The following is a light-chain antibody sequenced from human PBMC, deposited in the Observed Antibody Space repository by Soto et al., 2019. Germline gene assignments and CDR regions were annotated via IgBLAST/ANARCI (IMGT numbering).Light chain of an antibody. CDR2: TYN. V-gene: IGLV1-44*01. J-gene: IGLJ3*02. CDR1: RSNIGSYT. Sequence: QTVVTQPPSASGTPGQRVTISCSGSRSNIGSYTVNWYQQLPGTAPKLLIYTYNQRPSGVPDRFSGSKSGTSASLAISGLQSEDEADYYCAAWDDSLNVWVFGGGTKLTVL. CDR3: AAWDDSLNVWV.